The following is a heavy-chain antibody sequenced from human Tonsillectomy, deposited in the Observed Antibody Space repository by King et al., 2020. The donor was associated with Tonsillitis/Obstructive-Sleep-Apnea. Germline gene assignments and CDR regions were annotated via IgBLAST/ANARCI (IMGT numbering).Heavy chain of an antibody. D-gene: IGHD3-3*01. Sequence: VQLVESGGGVVQPGRSLRLSCAASGFTFSNYDMHWVRQAPGKGLEWVAVIRYDGSNKYYADSVKGRFTISRDNSKNTLYLQMNSLRAEDTAVYYCATDGREYDFWSGYYTTRGWFDPWGQGTLVTVSS. J-gene: IGHJ5*02. CDR2: IRYDGSNK. CDR1: GFTFSNYD. CDR3: ATDGREYDFWSGYYTTRGWFDP. V-gene: IGHV3-33*01.